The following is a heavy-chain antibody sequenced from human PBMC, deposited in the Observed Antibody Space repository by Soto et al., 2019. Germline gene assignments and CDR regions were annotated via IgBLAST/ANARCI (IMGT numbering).Heavy chain of an antibody. CDR1: GGSFSGYY. CDR3: ARERGYCSSTSCYRRGFFDY. J-gene: IGHJ4*02. V-gene: IGHV4-34*01. Sequence: SETLSLTCAVYGGSFSGYYWSWIRQPPGKGLEWIGEINHSGSTNYNPSLKSRVTISVDTSKNQFSLKLSSVTAADTAVYYCARERGYCSSTSCYRRGFFDYWGQGTLVTVS. CDR2: INHSGST. D-gene: IGHD2-2*01.